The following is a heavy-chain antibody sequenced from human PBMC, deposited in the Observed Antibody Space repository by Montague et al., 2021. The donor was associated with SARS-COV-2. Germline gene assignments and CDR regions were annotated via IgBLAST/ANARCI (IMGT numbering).Heavy chain of an antibody. CDR1: GGSTGSHY. D-gene: IGHD6-19*01. Sequence: SETLSLTCTVYGGSTGSHYWTWIRQSPGKRPEWIGYVYHNEDTKYNPSLQSRVTISIDTSEKQFSLRLNSVTAADTAVYFCARGWAFDPWGQGRLVTVSS. V-gene: IGHV4-59*08. CDR2: VYHNEDT. CDR3: ARGWAFDP. J-gene: IGHJ3*01.